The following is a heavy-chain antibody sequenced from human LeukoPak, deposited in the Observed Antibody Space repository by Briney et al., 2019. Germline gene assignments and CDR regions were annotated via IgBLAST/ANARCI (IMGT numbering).Heavy chain of an antibody. CDR3: ARDRPYTGGWRGFDY. J-gene: IGHJ4*02. D-gene: IGHD6-19*01. CDR2: IIPMFGIA. V-gene: IGHV1-69*01. CDR1: GGTFSRYA. Sequence: GSSVKVSCKASGGTFSRYAISWVRQAPGQGLEWMGGIIPMFGIANYAQKFQGRVTITADESTSTAYMELSSLRSEDTAVYYRARDRPYTGGWRGFDYWGQGTLVTVSS.